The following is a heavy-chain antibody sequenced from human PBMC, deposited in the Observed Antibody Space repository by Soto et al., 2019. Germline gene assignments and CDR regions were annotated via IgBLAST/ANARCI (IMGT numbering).Heavy chain of an antibody. CDR3: ARPFQFSYDC. Sequence: EVQLVESGGGLVQPGGSLRLSCAASGFTFSDHFMDWVRQAPGKGLEWVGRVRNKANSYTTEYAASVKGRFTIARDDSKSSLYLQMNSPKAGDTAVYYCARPFQFSYDCWGQGTLVTVSS. D-gene: IGHD1-26*01. CDR2: VRNKANSYTT. CDR1: GFTFSDHF. V-gene: IGHV3-72*01. J-gene: IGHJ4*02.